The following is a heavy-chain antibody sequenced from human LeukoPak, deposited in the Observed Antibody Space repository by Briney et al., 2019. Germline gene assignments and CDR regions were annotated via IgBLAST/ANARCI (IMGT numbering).Heavy chain of an antibody. CDR2: IYYSGST. Sequence: KPSETLSLTCTVSGGSISSYYWSWIRQPPGKGLEWIGYIYYSGSTNYNPSLKSRVTISVDTSKNQFSLKLSSVTAADTAVYYCAREKLGMTPVDYWGQGTLVTVSS. J-gene: IGHJ4*02. CDR3: AREKLGMTPVDY. D-gene: IGHD7-27*01. V-gene: IGHV4-59*12. CDR1: GGSISSYY.